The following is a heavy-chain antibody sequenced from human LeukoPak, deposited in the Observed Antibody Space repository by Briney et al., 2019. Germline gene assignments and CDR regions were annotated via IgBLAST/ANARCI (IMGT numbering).Heavy chain of an antibody. J-gene: IGHJ4*02. D-gene: IGHD1-26*01. CDR3: ATLLGETHFFDY. CDR2: FDPEDGET. Sequence: ASVKVSCKVSGTYTLIELSMHWVRQAPGKGLEWMGGFDPEDGETIYAQKFKGRVTMTEDTSTDTTYMDLSSLRSEDTAVYYCATLLGETHFFDYWGQGTLVTVSS. CDR1: GTYTLIELS. V-gene: IGHV1-24*01.